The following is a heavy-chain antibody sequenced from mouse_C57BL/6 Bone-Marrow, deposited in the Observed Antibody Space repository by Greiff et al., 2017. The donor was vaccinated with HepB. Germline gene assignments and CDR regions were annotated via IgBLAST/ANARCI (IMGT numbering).Heavy chain of an antibody. V-gene: IGHV1-66*01. CDR1: GYSFTSYY. CDR3: AYSNYPAWFAY. CDR2: IYPGSGNT. D-gene: IGHD2-5*01. Sequence: VQLQESGPELVKPGASVKISCKASGYSFTSYYIHWVKQRPGQGLEWIGWIYPGSGNTKYNEKFKGKATLTADTSSSTAYMQLSSLTSEDSAVYYCAYSNYPAWFAYWGQGTLVTVSA. J-gene: IGHJ3*01.